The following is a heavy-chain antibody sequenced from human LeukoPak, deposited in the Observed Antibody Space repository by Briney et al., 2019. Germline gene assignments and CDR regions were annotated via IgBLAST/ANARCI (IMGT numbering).Heavy chain of an antibody. Sequence: PGGSLRLSCGASGFTFRNFWMNWVRQAPGKGLEWVANIKDDGSDKYYVDSVKGRFSISKDNAKNSLYLQMNSLRAEDTAVYYCARGAEWFGELLAWGQGTLVTVSS. CDR3: ARGAEWFGELLA. D-gene: IGHD3-10*01. V-gene: IGHV3-7*01. CDR1: GFTFRNFW. J-gene: IGHJ5*02. CDR2: IKDDGSDK.